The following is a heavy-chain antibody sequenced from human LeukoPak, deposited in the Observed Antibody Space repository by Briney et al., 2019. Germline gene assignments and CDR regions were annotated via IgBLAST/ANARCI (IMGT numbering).Heavy chain of an antibody. CDR1: EFTFSNYA. CDR2: ITDTGGDT. CDR3: AKIPYYDFWSGRQYFDY. J-gene: IGHJ4*02. V-gene: IGHV3-23*01. D-gene: IGHD3-3*01. Sequence: GGSLRLSCVASEFTFSNYAMNWVRQVPGKGLEWVSIITDTGGDTKYAGSVKGRFTVSRDNSKSTLYLQMNSLRAEDTAVYYCAKIPYYDFWSGRQYFDYWGQGTLVTVSS.